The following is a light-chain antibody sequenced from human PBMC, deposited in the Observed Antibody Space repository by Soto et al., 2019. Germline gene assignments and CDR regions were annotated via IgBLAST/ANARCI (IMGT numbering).Light chain of an antibody. Sequence: DIQMTVSPSTLSASVGDRVSITCRASQTISNWLAWYQQKPGKAPKPLIYDASSLESGVPSRFSGSGSGTEFTLTISSLQPDDLATYYCQQYNSYWRTFGQGTKVDIK. CDR1: QTISNW. V-gene: IGKV1-5*01. CDR2: DAS. CDR3: QQYNSYWRT. J-gene: IGKJ1*01.